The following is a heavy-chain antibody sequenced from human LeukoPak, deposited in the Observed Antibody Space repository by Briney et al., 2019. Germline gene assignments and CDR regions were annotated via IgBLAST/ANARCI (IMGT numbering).Heavy chain of an antibody. Sequence: PGGSLRLSCAASGFTLRNYWMHWVRQTPGKGLLWVSRINGDGTSATYAGSLKGRFTISRDNAKNTLYLQMNSLRAEDTAVYYCAKVAYCGGDCYSLDYYYMDVWGKGTTVTVSS. CDR1: GFTLRNYW. CDR2: INGDGTSA. CDR3: AKVAYCGGDCYSLDYYYMDV. D-gene: IGHD2-21*02. V-gene: IGHV3-74*01. J-gene: IGHJ6*03.